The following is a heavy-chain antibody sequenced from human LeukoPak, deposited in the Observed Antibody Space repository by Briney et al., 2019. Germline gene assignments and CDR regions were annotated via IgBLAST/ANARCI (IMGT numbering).Heavy chain of an antibody. D-gene: IGHD2-21*02. CDR3: ARDGFTGPVTAYLDY. J-gene: IGHJ4*02. CDR1: GFTFGSHA. V-gene: IGHV3-74*01. Sequence: GGSLRLSCLASGFTFGSHAMHWVRQAPGGGAGWGLTPKHGRDGSFFAGSGEGRFTHLRDSAKNTLYLQMSSLRAEDTAVYYCARDGFTGPVTAYLDYWGQGTPVTVSS. CDR2: KHGRDGS.